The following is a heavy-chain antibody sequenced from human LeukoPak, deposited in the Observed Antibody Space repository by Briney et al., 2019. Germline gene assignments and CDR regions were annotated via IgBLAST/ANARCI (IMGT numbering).Heavy chain of an antibody. CDR2: ISSSSSYI. CDR1: GFTFSSYS. V-gene: IGHV3-21*01. D-gene: IGHD1-26*01. J-gene: IGHJ4*02. Sequence: GGSLRLSCAASGFTFSSYSMNWVRQAPGKGLEWVSSISSSSSYIYYADSVKGRFTISRDSAKNSLYLQMNSLRAEDTAVYYFARARELTPFFDYWGQGTLVTVSS. CDR3: ARARELTPFFDY.